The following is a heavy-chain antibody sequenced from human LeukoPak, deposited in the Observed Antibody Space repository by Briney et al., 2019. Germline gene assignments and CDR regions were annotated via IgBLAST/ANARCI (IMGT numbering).Heavy chain of an antibody. Sequence: SVKVSCKASGGTFSSYAIGWVRQAPGQGLEWMGRIIPILGIANYAQKFQGRVTITADKSTSTAYMELSSLRSEDTAVYYCARGWAAAGTGNWFDPWGQGTLVTVSS. V-gene: IGHV1-69*04. CDR3: ARGWAAAGTGNWFDP. D-gene: IGHD6-13*01. CDR2: IIPILGIA. CDR1: GGTFSSYA. J-gene: IGHJ5*02.